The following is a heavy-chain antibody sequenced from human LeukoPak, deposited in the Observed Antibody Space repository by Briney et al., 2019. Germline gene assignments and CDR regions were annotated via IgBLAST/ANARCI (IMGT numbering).Heavy chain of an antibody. D-gene: IGHD5-18*01. Sequence: PGGSLRLSCAASRFTFSSYAMTWVRQAPGKGLEWVSTISGSGGSTYYADSVKGRFTISRDNSKNTLYLQMNSLRAEDTAVYYCTKDRLTGYSFGYSYFDYWGQGTLVTVSS. J-gene: IGHJ4*02. V-gene: IGHV3-23*01. CDR2: ISGSGGST. CDR3: TKDRLTGYSFGYSYFDY. CDR1: RFTFSSYA.